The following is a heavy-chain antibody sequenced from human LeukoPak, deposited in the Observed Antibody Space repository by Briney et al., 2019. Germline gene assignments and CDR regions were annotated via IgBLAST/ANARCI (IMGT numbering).Heavy chain of an antibody. CDR2: INYRGTT. J-gene: IGHJ4*02. D-gene: IGHD3-16*01. V-gene: IGHV4-39*01. CDR3: AGGDAYYFDY. CDR1: GGPISSGDYY. Sequence: SETLSLTCTVSGGPISSGDYYWGWIRQPPGMGPEWIGSINYRGTTYYNPSLQSRVAISVDTSKNQFSLQLTSVTAADTAVYYCAGGDAYYFDYWGQGTLVTVSS.